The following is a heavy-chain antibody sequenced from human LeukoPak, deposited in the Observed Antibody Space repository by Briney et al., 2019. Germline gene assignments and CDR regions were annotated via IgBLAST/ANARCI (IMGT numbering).Heavy chain of an antibody. CDR2: MNPNSGNT. V-gene: IGHV1-8*03. CDR3: ARGSGPADDAFDI. Sequence: VASVKVSCKASGYTFTSYDINWERQATGQGLEWMGWMNPNSGNTGYAQKFQGRVTITRNTSISTAYMELSSLRSEDTAVYYCARGSGPADDAFDIWGQGTMVTVSS. CDR1: GYTFTSYD. J-gene: IGHJ3*02. D-gene: IGHD6-25*01.